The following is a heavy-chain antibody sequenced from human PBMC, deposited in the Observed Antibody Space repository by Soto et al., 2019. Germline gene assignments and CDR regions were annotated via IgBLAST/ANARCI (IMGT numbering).Heavy chain of an antibody. CDR2: ISGSGGST. CDR1: GFTFSSYA. V-gene: IGHV3-23*01. J-gene: IGHJ4*02. Sequence: GGSLRLSCAASGFTFSSYAMSWVRQAPGEGLEWVSAISGSGGSTYNADSVKGRFTISRANSKNTLYLQMSSLRAEDTAVYYCAKGRGGSYSGYFDYWGQGTLVTVSS. D-gene: IGHD1-26*01. CDR3: AKGRGGSYSGYFDY.